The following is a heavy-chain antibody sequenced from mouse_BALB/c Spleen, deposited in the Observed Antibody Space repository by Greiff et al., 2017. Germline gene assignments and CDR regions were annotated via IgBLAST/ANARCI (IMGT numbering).Heavy chain of an antibody. CDR2: ISSGGGST. Sequence: EVKVVESGGGLVKPGGSLKLSCAASGFAFSSYDMSWVRQTPEKRLEWVAYISSGGGSTYYPDTVKGRFTISRDNAKNTLYLQMSSLKSEDTAMYYCARQGGNYVRFDYWGQGTTLTVSS. V-gene: IGHV5-12-1*01. D-gene: IGHD2-1*01. J-gene: IGHJ2*01. CDR1: GFAFSSYD. CDR3: ARQGGNYVRFDY.